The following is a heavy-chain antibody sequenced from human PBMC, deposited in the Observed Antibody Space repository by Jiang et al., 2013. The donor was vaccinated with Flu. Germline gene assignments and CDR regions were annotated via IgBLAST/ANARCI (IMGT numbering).Heavy chain of an antibody. J-gene: IGHJ3*02. Sequence: FSGFSLSTSGMCVSWIRQPPGKALEWLALIDWDDDKYYSTSLKTRLTISKDTSKNQVVLTMTNMDPVDTATYYCARIGRMMATKDAFDIWGQGTMVTVSS. V-gene: IGHV2-70*01. CDR2: IDWDDDK. CDR3: ARIGRMMATKDAFDI. CDR1: GFSLSTSGMC. D-gene: IGHD5-24*01.